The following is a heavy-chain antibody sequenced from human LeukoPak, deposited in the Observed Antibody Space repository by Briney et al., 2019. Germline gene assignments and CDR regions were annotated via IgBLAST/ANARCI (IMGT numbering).Heavy chain of an antibody. CDR1: GFIFNSYG. V-gene: IGHV3-30*18. J-gene: IGHJ4*02. CDR2: ISYDGSNK. D-gene: IGHD4-23*01. CDR3: ANLLRWEPY. Sequence: GGSLRLSCAASGFIFNSYGMHWVRQAPGKGLEWVAVISYDGSNKYYADSVKGRFTISRDNSKNTLYLQMNSLRAEDTAVYYCANLLRWEPYWGQGTLVTVSS.